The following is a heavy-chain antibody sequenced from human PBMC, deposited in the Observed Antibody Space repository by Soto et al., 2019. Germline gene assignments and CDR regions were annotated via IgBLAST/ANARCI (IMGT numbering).Heavy chain of an antibody. CDR3: ARPAAAGGA. CDR2: ISSSSSYI. J-gene: IGHJ5*02. Sequence: EVQLVESGGGLVKPGGSLRLSCAASGFTFSSYSMNWVRQAPGKGLEWVSSISSSSSYIYYADSVKGRFTISRDNAKNSRYLQVNSLRAEDTAVYYCARPAAAGGAWGQGTLVTVSS. CDR1: GFTFSSYS. V-gene: IGHV3-21*01. D-gene: IGHD6-13*01.